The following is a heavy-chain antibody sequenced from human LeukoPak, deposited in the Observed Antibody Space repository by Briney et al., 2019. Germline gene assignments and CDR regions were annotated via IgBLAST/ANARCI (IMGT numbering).Heavy chain of an antibody. CDR3: ARDLRSSSQYDVSDI. J-gene: IGHJ3*02. CDR2: INKDGSEK. V-gene: IGHV3-7*01. Sequence: GGSLRLSCAASGFRFSIYWMSWVRQVPGKGPEWMANINKDGSEKYYVDSVKGRFTISRDNAKNSLYLQMNSLRAEDTALYYCARDLRSSSQYDVSDIWGQGTMVTVSS. CDR1: GFRFSIYW. D-gene: IGHD6-13*01.